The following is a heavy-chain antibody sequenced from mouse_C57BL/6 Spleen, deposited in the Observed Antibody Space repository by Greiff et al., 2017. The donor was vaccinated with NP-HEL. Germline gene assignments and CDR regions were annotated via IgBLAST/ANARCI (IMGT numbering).Heavy chain of an antibody. V-gene: IGHV1-39*01. Sequence: VQLQQSGPELVKPGASVKISCKASGYSFTDYNMNWVKQSNGKSLEWIGVINPNYGTTSYNQKFKGKATLTVDQSSSTAYMQLNSLTSEDSAVYYWARSDYYGSRGYFDVWGTGTTVTVSS. D-gene: IGHD1-1*01. CDR3: ARSDYYGSRGYFDV. CDR1: GYSFTDYN. CDR2: INPNYGTT. J-gene: IGHJ1*03.